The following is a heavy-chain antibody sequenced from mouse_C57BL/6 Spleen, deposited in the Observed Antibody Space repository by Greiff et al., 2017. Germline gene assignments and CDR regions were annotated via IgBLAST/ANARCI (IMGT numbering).Heavy chain of an antibody. V-gene: IGHV1-5*01. J-gene: IGHJ2*01. CDR1: GYTFTSYW. Sequence: DVKLQESGTVLARPGASVKMSCKTSGYTFTSYWMHWVKQRPGQGLEWIGAIYPGNSDTSYNQKFKGKAKLTAVTSASTAYMELSSLTNEDSAVYYCTRGEFITTVVADYWGQGTTLTVSS. D-gene: IGHD1-1*01. CDR3: TRGEFITTVVADY. CDR2: IYPGNSDT.